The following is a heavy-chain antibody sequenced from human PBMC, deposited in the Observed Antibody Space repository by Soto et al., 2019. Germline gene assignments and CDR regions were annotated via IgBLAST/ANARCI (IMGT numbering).Heavy chain of an antibody. J-gene: IGHJ6*02. Sequence: GGSLRLSCTASGFTFGDYAMSWFRQDPGKGLEWVGFIRSKAYGGTTEYAASVKGRFTISRDDSKSIAYLQMNSLKTEDTAVYYCTRDLVVPAAMLYYYYGMDVWGQGTTVTVSS. D-gene: IGHD2-2*01. CDR2: IRSKAYGGTT. CDR3: TRDLVVPAAMLYYYYGMDV. V-gene: IGHV3-49*03. CDR1: GFTFGDYA.